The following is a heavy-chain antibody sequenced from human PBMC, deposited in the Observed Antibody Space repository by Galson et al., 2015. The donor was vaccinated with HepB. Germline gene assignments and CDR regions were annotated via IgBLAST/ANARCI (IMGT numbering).Heavy chain of an antibody. CDR2: IKQDGSEK. CDR3: ARRRIVRGVMVFDY. V-gene: IGHV3-7*03. Sequence: SLRLSCAASGFTFSSYWMSWVRQAPGKGLEWVANIKQDGSEKYYVDSVKGRFTISRDNAKNSLYLQMSSLRAEDTAVYYCARRRIVRGVMVFDYWGQGTLVTVSS. CDR1: GFTFSSYW. J-gene: IGHJ4*02. D-gene: IGHD3-10*01.